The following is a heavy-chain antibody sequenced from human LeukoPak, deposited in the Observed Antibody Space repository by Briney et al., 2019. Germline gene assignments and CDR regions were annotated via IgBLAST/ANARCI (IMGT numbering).Heavy chain of an antibody. J-gene: IGHJ3*02. CDR3: AKKFPYYYDSSGYHAFDI. Sequence: GGSLRLSCAASGFTFSSYAMSWVRQAPGKGLEWVSAISGSGGSTYYADSVKGPFTISRYNSKNTLYLQMNSLRAEDTAVYYCAKKFPYYYDSSGYHAFDIWGQGTMVTVSS. CDR1: GFTFSSYA. D-gene: IGHD3-22*01. V-gene: IGHV3-23*01. CDR2: ISGSGGST.